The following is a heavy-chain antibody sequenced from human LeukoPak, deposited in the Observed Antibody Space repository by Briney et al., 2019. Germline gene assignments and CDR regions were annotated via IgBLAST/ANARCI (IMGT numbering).Heavy chain of an antibody. CDR3: ARSVTASFDY. J-gene: IGHJ4*02. CDR1: GFTISSYW. Sequence: QPGGSLRLSCAASGFTISSYWMSWVRQAPGKGLEWVANIKQDGSEKYYVDSVKGRFTNSRDNAKNSLYLQMNSLRAEDTAVYYCARSVTASFDYWGQGTLVTVSS. V-gene: IGHV3-7*01. D-gene: IGHD2-21*02. CDR2: IKQDGSEK.